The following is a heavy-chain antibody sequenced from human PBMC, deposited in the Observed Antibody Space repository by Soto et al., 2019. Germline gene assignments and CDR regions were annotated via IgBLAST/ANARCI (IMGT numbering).Heavy chain of an antibody. CDR1: GFTFYSYA. D-gene: IGHD1-20*01. CDR2: IGSVGGDT. J-gene: IGHJ3*02. V-gene: IGHV3-23*01. CDR3: VKGRMAYNSVWDPFDI. Sequence: GGSLRLSCAASGFTFYSYAMSWVRQAPGKGLEWVSTIGSVGGDTYYADSVKGRFTISRDDSKNTLLLQMNSLRAEDTAVYYCVKGRMAYNSVWDPFDIWGQGTMVTVSS.